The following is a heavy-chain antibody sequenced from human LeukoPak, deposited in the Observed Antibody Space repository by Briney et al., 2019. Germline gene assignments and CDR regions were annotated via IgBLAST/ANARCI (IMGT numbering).Heavy chain of an antibody. J-gene: IGHJ4*02. CDR2: INPNSGGT. D-gene: IGHD2-2*01. CDR1: GYTFTGYY. V-gene: IGHV1-2*02. Sequence: ASVKVSCKASGYTFTGYYMHWVRQAPGRGLEWMGWINPNSGGTNYAQKFQGRVTMTRDTSISTAYMELSRLRSDDTAVYYCARVVPAAPECFDYWGQGTLVTVSS. CDR3: ARVVPAAPECFDY.